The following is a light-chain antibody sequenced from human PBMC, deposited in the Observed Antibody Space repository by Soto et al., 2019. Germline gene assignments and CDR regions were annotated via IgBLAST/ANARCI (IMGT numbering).Light chain of an antibody. Sequence: EIVLTQSPATLSLSPGERATLSCRASQSVGSYLAWYQHKPGQPPRLRIYDASNRATGIPARFGGSGSGTDSTLTITSPAPEAFPLSYCQHRCYWPPSSTFGQGPKV. CDR3: QHRCYWPPSST. CDR2: DAS. J-gene: IGKJ1*01. V-gene: IGKV3-11*01. CDR1: QSVGSY.